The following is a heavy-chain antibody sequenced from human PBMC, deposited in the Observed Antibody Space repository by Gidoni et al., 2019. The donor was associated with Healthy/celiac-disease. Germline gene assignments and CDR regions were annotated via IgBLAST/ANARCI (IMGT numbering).Heavy chain of an antibody. J-gene: IGHJ4*02. Sequence: QVQLQQWGAGLLKPSETLSLTCAVYGGSFSGYYWSWIRQPPGKGLEWIGEINHSGSTNSNPSLKSRVTISVDTSNNQFSLKLSSVTAADTAVYYCARGLVVSRDYWGQGTLVTVSS. CDR2: INHSGST. CDR1: GGSFSGYY. CDR3: ARGLVVSRDY. D-gene: IGHD2-15*01. V-gene: IGHV4-34*01.